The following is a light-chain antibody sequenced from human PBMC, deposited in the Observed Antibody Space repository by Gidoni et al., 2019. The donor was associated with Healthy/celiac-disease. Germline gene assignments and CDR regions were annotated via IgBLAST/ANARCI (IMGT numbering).Light chain of an antibody. CDR2: GAS. V-gene: IGKV3-15*01. J-gene: IGKJ2*04. Sequence: DIVMTQSPATLSVSPGERATLSCRASQSVSSNLAWYQQKPGQAPRLLIYGASTSATGIPTRFSGRASATEFTLTISRLQSEDFAVYYWQQYNNWPRCSFGQGTKLEIK. CDR1: QSVSSN. CDR3: QQYNNWPRCS.